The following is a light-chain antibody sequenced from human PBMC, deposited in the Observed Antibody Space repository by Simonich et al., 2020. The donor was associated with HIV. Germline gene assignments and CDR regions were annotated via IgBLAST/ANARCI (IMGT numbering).Light chain of an antibody. CDR2: EGR. Sequence: QSALTQPASVSGSPGQSITISCTETSSDVGSYNLVSWYQQHPGKAPKLMIYEGRKRPAGVSNRFSGSKSGNTASLTISGLQAEDEADYYCCSYAGSVVFGGGTKLTVL. CDR1: SSDVGSYNL. J-gene: IGLJ2*01. V-gene: IGLV2-23*01. CDR3: CSYAGSVV.